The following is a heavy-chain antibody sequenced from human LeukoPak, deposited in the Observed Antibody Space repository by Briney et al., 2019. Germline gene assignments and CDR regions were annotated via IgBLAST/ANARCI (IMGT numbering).Heavy chain of an antibody. J-gene: IGHJ4*02. CDR1: GFTFSSYS. V-gene: IGHV3-21*01. CDR2: ISSSSSYI. CDR3: ARERSSGWYFDY. Sequence: PGGSLRLSCAASGFTFSSYSMNWVRQAPGKGLEWVSSISSSSSYIYYADSVKGRFTISRDNAKSSLYLQMSSLRAEDTAVYYCARERSSGWYFDYWGQGTLVTVSS. D-gene: IGHD6-19*01.